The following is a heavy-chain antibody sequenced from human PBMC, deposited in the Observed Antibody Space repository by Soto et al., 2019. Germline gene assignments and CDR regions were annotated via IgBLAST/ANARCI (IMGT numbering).Heavy chain of an antibody. V-gene: IGHV5-10-1*01. CDR1: GYSFTSYW. Sequence: GEYLKISCKGSGYSFTSYWISWVRQMPGKGLEWMGRIDPSDSYTNYSPSFQGHVTISADKSISTAYLQWSSLKASDTAMYYCARGRRYSSLPYYYYGMDVWGQGTTVTVSS. CDR3: ARGRRYSSLPYYYYGMDV. CDR2: IDPSDSYT. J-gene: IGHJ6*02. D-gene: IGHD6-13*01.